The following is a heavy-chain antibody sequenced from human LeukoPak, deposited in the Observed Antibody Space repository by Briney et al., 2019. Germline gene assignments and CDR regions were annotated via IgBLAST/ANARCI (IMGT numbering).Heavy chain of an antibody. V-gene: IGHV4-61*02. CDR2: IYTSGST. Sequence: SETLSLTCTVSGGSISSGSYYWSWIRQPAGKGLEWIGRIYTSGSTNYNPSLKSRVTMSVDTSKNQFSLKLSSVTAADTAVYYCARVWRSNYYYYMDVWGKGTTVTISS. CDR3: ARVWRSNYYYYMDV. CDR1: GGSISSGSYY. J-gene: IGHJ6*03. D-gene: IGHD3-3*01.